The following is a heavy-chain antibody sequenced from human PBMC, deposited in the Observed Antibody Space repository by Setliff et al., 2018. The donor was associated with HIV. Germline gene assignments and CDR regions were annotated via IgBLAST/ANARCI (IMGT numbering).Heavy chain of an antibody. CDR1: GFTFSSYA. D-gene: IGHD4-17*01. J-gene: IGHJ6*03. CDR2: ISSNGGST. V-gene: IGHV3-64D*09. Sequence: GGSLRLSCSASGFTFSSYAMHWVRQTPGKGLEYVSAISSNGGSTYYADSVKGRFTISRANSKNTLYLQMSSLRAEDTAVYYYVKARVDGDYYYYYYMDVWGKGTTVTVSS. CDR3: VKARVDGDYYYYYYMDV.